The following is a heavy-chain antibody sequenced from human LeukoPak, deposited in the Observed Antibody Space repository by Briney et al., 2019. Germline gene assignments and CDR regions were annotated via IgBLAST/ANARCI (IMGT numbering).Heavy chain of an antibody. CDR2: IYYSGST. CDR1: GGSISSYY. J-gene: IGHJ4*02. V-gene: IGHV4-59*12. D-gene: IGHD5-12*01. Sequence: SETLSLTCTVSGGSISSYYWSWIRQPPGKGLEWIGYIYYSGSTNYNPSLKSRVTISVDTSKNQFSLQLNSVTPEDTAVYYCARGPSGYDPFPDYWGQGTLVTVSS. CDR3: ARGPSGYDPFPDY.